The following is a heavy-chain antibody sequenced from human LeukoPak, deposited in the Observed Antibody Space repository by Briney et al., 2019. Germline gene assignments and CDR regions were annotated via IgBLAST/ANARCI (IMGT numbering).Heavy chain of an antibody. CDR3: ARAHTMIVVDPSAFDI. CDR1: GYTFTSYA. J-gene: IGHJ3*02. V-gene: IGHV1-3*01. CDR2: INAGNGNT. Sequence: ASVKVSCKASGYTFTSYAMHWVRQAPGQRLEWMGWINAGNGNTKYSQKFQGRVTITRDTSASTAYMELSSLRSEDTAVYYCARAHTMIVVDPSAFDIWGQGTMVTVSS. D-gene: IGHD3-22*01.